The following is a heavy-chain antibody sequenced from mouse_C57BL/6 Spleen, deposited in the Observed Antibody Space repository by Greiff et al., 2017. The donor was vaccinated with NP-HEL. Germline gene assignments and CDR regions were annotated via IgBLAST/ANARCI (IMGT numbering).Heavy chain of an antibody. J-gene: IGHJ3*01. Sequence: QVQLQQSGTELVKPGASVKLSCKASGYTFTSYWMHWVKQRPGQGLEWIGNINPSNGGTNYNEKFKSKATLTVDKSSSTAYMQLSSLTSEDSAVYYCATGGYGNYPWFAYWGQGTLVTVSA. V-gene: IGHV1-53*01. D-gene: IGHD2-1*01. CDR2: INPSNGGT. CDR1: GYTFTSYW. CDR3: ATGGYGNYPWFAY.